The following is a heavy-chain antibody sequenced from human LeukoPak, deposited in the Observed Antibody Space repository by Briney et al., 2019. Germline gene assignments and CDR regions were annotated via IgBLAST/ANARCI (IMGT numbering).Heavy chain of an antibody. Sequence: GGSLRLSCVASGFTFSSYGMHWVRQAPGKGLEWVVFVRYYGSNTYYADSVKGRFTISRDNSKNTMYLQMNSLRVEGTDVYYCAKDRGSSWTFDYWGQGTLVTVSS. J-gene: IGHJ4*02. CDR3: AKDRGSSWTFDY. CDR1: GFTFSSYG. D-gene: IGHD6-13*01. CDR2: VRYYGSNT. V-gene: IGHV3-30*02.